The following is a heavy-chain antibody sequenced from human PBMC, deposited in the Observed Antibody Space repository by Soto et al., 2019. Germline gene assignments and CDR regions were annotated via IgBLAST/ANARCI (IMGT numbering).Heavy chain of an antibody. CDR3: ARDKTPLWLSYYFDY. Sequence: ASVKVSCKASGYTFTGYYMHWVRQAPGQGLEWMGWINPNSGGTNYAQKFQGWVTMTRDTSISTAYMELSRLRSDDTAVYYCARDKTPLWLSYYFDYWGQGTLVTVSS. CDR1: GYTFTGYY. CDR2: INPNSGGT. J-gene: IGHJ4*02. D-gene: IGHD6-19*01. V-gene: IGHV1-2*04.